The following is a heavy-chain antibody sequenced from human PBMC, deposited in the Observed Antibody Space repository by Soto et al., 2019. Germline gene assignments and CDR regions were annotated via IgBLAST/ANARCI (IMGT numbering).Heavy chain of an antibody. CDR3: AKAGYSGYYHRLPNWFDP. V-gene: IGHV3-23*01. CDR1: GFTFSSYA. Sequence: GGSLRLSCAASGFTFSSYAMSWVRQAPGKGLEWVSAISGSGGSTYYADSVKGRFTISRDNSKNTLYLQMNSLRAEDTAVYYCAKAGYSGYYHRLPNWFDPWGQGTLVTVSS. J-gene: IGHJ5*02. CDR2: ISGSGGST. D-gene: IGHD3-22*01.